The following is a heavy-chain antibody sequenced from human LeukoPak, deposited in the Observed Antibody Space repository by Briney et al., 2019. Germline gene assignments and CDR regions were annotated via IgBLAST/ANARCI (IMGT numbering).Heavy chain of an antibody. CDR3: AKDAAAVTIFGVVHFDY. CDR2: ISGSGGST. Sequence: GGSLRLSCAASGFTFSSYAMSWVRQAPGKGLEWVSAISGSGGSTYYADSVKGRFTISRDNSKNTLYLQMNSLRAEDTAVYYCAKDAAAVTIFGVVHFDYWGQGTLVTVSS. D-gene: IGHD3-3*01. CDR1: GFTFSSYA. J-gene: IGHJ4*02. V-gene: IGHV3-23*01.